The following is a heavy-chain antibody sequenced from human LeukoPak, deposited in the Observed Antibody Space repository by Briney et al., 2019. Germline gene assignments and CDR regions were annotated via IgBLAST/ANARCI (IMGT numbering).Heavy chain of an antibody. CDR3: ARHGGGGGYHYMDV. J-gene: IGHJ6*03. CDR2: ILHSGYT. V-gene: IGHV4-39*01. Sequence: SDTLSLTCTVSGGSLGGSNTYWGWIRQTPGKGLEWLGTILHSGYTYNNPSLKSRVTMSVDSSKNQFSLSLSSVTAADTAVYFCARHGGGGGYHYMDVWGKGTTVIVSS. CDR1: GGSLGGSNTY. D-gene: IGHD2-21*01.